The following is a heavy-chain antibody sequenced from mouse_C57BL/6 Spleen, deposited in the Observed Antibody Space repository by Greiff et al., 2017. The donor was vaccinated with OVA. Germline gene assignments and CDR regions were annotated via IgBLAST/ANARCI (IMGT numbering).Heavy chain of an antibody. J-gene: IGHJ4*01. CDR1: GYAFSSSW. Sequence: QVQLQQSGPELVKPGASVKISCKASGYAFSSSWMNWVKQRPGKGLEWIGRIYPGDGDTNYNGKFKGKATLTADKSSSTAYMQLSSLTSEDSAVYFCASRGYYGSYYAMDYWGQGTSVTVSS. CDR3: ASRGYYGSYYAMDY. V-gene: IGHV1-82*01. CDR2: IYPGDGDT. D-gene: IGHD1-1*01.